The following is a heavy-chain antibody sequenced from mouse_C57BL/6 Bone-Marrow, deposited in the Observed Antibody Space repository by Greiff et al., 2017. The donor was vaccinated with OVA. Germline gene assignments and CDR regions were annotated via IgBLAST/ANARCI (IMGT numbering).Heavy chain of an antibody. D-gene: IGHD2-4*01. CDR1: GYTFTNYW. Sequence: VQLQQSGAELVRPGTSVKMSCKASGYTFTNYWIGWAKQRPGHGLEWIGDIYPGGGYTNYNEKFKGKATLTADKSSSTAYMQFSSLTSEDSALYYCARGGNYDYDDGYFDYWGQGTTLTVSS. CDR3: ARGGNYDYDDGYFDY. V-gene: IGHV1-63*01. J-gene: IGHJ2*01. CDR2: IYPGGGYT.